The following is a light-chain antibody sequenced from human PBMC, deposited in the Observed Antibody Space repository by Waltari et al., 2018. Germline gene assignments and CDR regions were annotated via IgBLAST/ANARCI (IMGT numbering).Light chain of an antibody. CDR2: EAS. CDR1: QSVNNY. V-gene: IGKV3-11*01. CDR3: QQRSIRPPAYS. Sequence: EIVLTQSPATLCLSPGERVTLPCRASQSVNNYLAWYQQKPGQAPRLLIYEASSRATGIPARFSGNGSGTDFTLTISSLEAEDFAVYYCQQRSIRPPAYSFGQGTRLEIK. J-gene: IGKJ2*03.